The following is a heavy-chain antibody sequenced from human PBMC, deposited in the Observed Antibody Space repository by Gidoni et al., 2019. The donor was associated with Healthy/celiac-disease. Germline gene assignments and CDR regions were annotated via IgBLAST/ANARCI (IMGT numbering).Heavy chain of an antibody. J-gene: IGHJ6*03. CDR3: ARGGGFMDV. CDR2: IWYDGSNK. D-gene: IGHD3-16*01. CDR1: GFTFSSYG. V-gene: IGHV3-33*01. Sequence: QVQLVESGGGVVQPGRSLRLSCAASGFTFSSYGMHWVRQAPGKGMAWVAVIWYDGSNKYNADSVKGRFTITRDNSKNTRYLQMNSLRAGDTAVYYCARGGGFMDVWGKGTTVTVSS.